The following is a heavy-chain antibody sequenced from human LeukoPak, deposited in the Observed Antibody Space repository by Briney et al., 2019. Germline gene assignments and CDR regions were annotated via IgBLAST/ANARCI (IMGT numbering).Heavy chain of an antibody. D-gene: IGHD5-24*01. CDR1: GFSLSTSGVG. V-gene: IGHV2-5*01. Sequence: SGPTLVNPTQTLTLTCTFSGFSLSTSGVGVGWIRQPPGKALEWLALIYWNDDKRYSPSLKSRLTITKDTSKNQAVLTMTNMDPVDTATYYCAHGRDTDRWLPHSAPSDYWGQGTLATVSS. CDR2: IYWNDDK. CDR3: AHGRDTDRWLPHSAPSDY. J-gene: IGHJ4*02.